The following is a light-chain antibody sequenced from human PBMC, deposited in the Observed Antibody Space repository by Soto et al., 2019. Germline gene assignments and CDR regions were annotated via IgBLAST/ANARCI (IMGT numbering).Light chain of an antibody. CDR2: EVS. Sequence: SALTQPASVSGSPGQSITISCIGTSSDVGNYNFVSWYQHHPGKAPRLIISEVSNRPSGIPSRFSGSKSGNTASLTISGLRAEDEADYYCCSYTRSDTLLFGGGTQLTVL. V-gene: IGLV2-23*02. CDR3: CSYTRSDTLL. CDR1: SSDVGNYNF. J-gene: IGLJ2*01.